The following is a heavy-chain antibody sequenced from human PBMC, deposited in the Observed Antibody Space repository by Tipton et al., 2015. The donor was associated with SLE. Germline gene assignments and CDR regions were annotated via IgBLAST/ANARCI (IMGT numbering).Heavy chain of an antibody. CDR2: IYYSGST. Sequence: TLSLTCTVSGGSISSHYWSWIRQPPGKGLEWIGYIYYSGSTNYNPSLKSRVTISVDTSKNQFSLKLGSVTAADTAVYYCARDIWFDPWGQGTLVTVSS. CDR3: ARDIWFDP. V-gene: IGHV4-59*11. CDR1: GGSISSHY. J-gene: IGHJ5*02.